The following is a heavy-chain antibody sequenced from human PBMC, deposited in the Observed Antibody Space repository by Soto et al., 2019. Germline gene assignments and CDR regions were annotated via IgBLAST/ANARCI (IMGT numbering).Heavy chain of an antibody. CDR1: GDTFSSYT. Sequence: QVQLVQSGAEMKKPGSSVKVSCKASGDTFSSYTFTWVRQAPGQGLEWMGGILPIFGTTNYAQKFQGRITITADAATSTAYLELSSLRSEDTAVYYCARMTTVWGESAYFDYWGQGTLVTVSS. J-gene: IGHJ4*02. CDR3: ARMTTVWGESAYFDY. V-gene: IGHV1-69*12. CDR2: ILPIFGTT. D-gene: IGHD4-17*01.